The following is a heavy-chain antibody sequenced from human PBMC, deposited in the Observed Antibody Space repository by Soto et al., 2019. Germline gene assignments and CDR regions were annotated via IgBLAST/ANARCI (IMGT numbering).Heavy chain of an antibody. Sequence: RGSLRLSCAASGFTFSGSAMHWVRLASGKGLEWAGRIRSKANSYATAYAAAVTGRFTISRDDSKNTAYLQMNSLKTEDTAVYYCTSHDYYDSSYYYYGMDVWGQGTMVTVSS. CDR1: GFTFSGSA. CDR3: TSHDYYDSSYYYYGMDV. V-gene: IGHV3-73*01. D-gene: IGHD3-22*01. CDR2: IRSKANSYAT. J-gene: IGHJ6*02.